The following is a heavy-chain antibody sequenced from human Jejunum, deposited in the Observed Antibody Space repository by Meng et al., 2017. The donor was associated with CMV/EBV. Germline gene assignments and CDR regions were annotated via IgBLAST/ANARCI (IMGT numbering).Heavy chain of an antibody. Sequence: SGGSISSYYWNSIRQTPGKGLEWIGYMYYKGNTNYNPSLQSRVTMSVDTSKYQFSLRLTSVTAADTAVYYCARGQSGGISNWFDPWGQGIRVTVSS. CDR1: GGSISSYY. V-gene: IGHV4-59*01. J-gene: IGHJ5*02. CDR3: ARGQSGGISNWFDP. CDR2: MYYKGNT. D-gene: IGHD4-23*01.